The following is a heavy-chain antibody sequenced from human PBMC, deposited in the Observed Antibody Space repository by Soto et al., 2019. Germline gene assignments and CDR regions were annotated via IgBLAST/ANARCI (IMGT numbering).Heavy chain of an antibody. Sequence: SVKVSYNASGFTFTSSAVQWVRQARGQRLEWIGWIVVGSGNTNYAQKFQERVTITRDMSTSTAYMELSSLRAEDTAVYYCAATNYYDSSGPSPDHIWGQGTMVTVS. CDR2: IVVGSGNT. V-gene: IGHV1-58*01. CDR3: AATNYYDSSGPSPDHI. J-gene: IGHJ3*02. CDR1: GFTFTSSA. D-gene: IGHD3-22*01.